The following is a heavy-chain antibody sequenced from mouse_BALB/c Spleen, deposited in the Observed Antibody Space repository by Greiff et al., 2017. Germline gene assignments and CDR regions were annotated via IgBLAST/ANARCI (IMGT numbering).Heavy chain of an antibody. D-gene: IGHD4-1*01. Sequence: VQLQQSGAELVKPGASVKLSCKASGYTFTSYYMYWVKQRPGQGLEWIGEINPSNGGTNFNEKFKSKATLTVDKSSSTAYMQLSSLTSEDSAVYYCTRPGTKGAWFAYWGQGTLVTVSA. CDR3: TRPGTKGAWFAY. CDR2: INPSNGGT. V-gene: IGHV1S81*02. CDR1: GYTFTSYY. J-gene: IGHJ3*01.